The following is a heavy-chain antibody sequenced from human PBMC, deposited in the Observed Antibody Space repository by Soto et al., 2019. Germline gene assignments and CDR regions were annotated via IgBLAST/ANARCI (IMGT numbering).Heavy chain of an antibody. CDR3: AKDVNWNYGLSV. V-gene: IGHV3-23*01. J-gene: IGHJ4*02. CDR2: ISGSGGST. D-gene: IGHD1-7*01. Sequence: GGSLRLSCAASGFTFSSYAMSWVRQAPGKGLEWVSAISGSGGSTYYADSVKGRFTISRDNSKNTLYLQMSSLRAEDTAVYYCAKDVNWNYGLSVWGQGTLVTVSS. CDR1: GFTFSSYA.